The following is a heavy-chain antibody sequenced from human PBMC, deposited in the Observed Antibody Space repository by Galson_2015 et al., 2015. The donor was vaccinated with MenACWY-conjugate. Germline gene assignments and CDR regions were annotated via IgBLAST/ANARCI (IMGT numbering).Heavy chain of an antibody. D-gene: IGHD3-10*01. V-gene: IGHV3-21*01. J-gene: IGHJ6*02. Sequence: SLRLSCAASGFTFSSYSMNWVRQAPGKGLEWVSSISSSSSYIYYADSVKGRFTISRDNAKNSLYLQMNNLRAEDTAVYYCARDRTRLTINGMDVWGQGTTVTVSS. CDR3: ARDRTRLTINGMDV. CDR2: ISSSSSYI. CDR1: GFTFSSYS.